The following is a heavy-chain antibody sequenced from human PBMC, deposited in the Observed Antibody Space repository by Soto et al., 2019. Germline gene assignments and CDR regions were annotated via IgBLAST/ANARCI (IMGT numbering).Heavy chain of an antibody. J-gene: IGHJ4*02. D-gene: IGHD3-22*01. Sequence: QVQLVQSGAEERKPGASVKDSCKASGYTFTSYAMHWVRQAPGQRLEWMGWINAGNGNTKYSQKFQGRVTITRDTSASTAYKELSRLRSEDTAVYFSARSSGYYLIDDCWGQGTLVTISS. CDR3: ARSSGYYLIDDC. CDR2: INAGNGNT. CDR1: GYTFTSYA. V-gene: IGHV1-3*05.